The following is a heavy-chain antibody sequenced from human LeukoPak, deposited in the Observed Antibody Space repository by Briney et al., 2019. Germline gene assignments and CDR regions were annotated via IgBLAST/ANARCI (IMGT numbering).Heavy chain of an antibody. CDR1: GYTFTSYG. V-gene: IGHV1-18*01. D-gene: IGHD2-2*02. J-gene: IGHJ5*02. Sequence: ASVKVSCKASGYTFTSYGISWVRQAPGQGLEWMGWISAYNGNTNYAQKLQGRVTMTTDTSTSTAYMELRSLGSDDTAVYYCARGRVVVPAAILWFDPWGQGTLVTVSS. CDR2: ISAYNGNT. CDR3: ARGRVVVPAAILWFDP.